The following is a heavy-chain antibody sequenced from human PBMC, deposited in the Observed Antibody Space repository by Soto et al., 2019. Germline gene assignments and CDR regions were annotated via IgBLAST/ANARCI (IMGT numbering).Heavy chain of an antibody. CDR2: ISAYNGNT. CDR1: GYTFTSYG. J-gene: IGHJ6*03. V-gene: IGHV1-18*01. CDR3: ARGHPFPVVVGYYYYYYMDV. D-gene: IGHD3-22*01. Sequence: ASVKVSCKASGYTFTSYGISWVRQAPGQGLEWMGWISAYNGNTNYAQKLQGRVTMTTDTSTSTAYMELRSLRSDDTAVYYCARGHPFPVVVGYYYYYYMDVWGKGTTVTVSS.